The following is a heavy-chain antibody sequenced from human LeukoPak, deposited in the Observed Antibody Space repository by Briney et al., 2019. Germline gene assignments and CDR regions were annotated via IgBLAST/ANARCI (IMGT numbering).Heavy chain of an antibody. CDR3: ARYVGYGGNRELVAAFDI. Sequence: ASVKVSCKASGYTFTGYYMHWVRQAPGQGLEWMGWINPNSGGTNYAQKFQSRVTMTRDTSISTAYMELSRLRSDDTAVYYCARYVGYGGNRELVAAFDIWGQGTMVTVSS. D-gene: IGHD4-23*01. V-gene: IGHV1-2*02. J-gene: IGHJ3*02. CDR2: INPNSGGT. CDR1: GYTFTGYY.